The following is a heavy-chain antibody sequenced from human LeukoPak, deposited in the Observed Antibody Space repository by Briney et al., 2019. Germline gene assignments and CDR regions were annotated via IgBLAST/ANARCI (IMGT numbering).Heavy chain of an antibody. J-gene: IGHJ4*02. CDR1: GGSISSSNYY. Sequence: SETLSLTCTVSGGSISSSNYYWGWIRQPPGKGLEWIGSIYYSGSTYYNPSLKSRVTISVDTSKNQFSLKLSSVAAADTAVYYCAFSGGELALFDYWGQGTLVTVSS. CDR2: IYYSGST. V-gene: IGHV4-39*01. CDR3: AFSGGELALFDY. D-gene: IGHD3-16*01.